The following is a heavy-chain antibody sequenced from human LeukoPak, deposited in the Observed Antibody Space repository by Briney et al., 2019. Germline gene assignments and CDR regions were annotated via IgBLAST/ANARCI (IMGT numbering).Heavy chain of an antibody. CDR3: ASGRLFPTVDY. CDR2: ISSSSSYI. D-gene: IGHD2-21*01. Sequence: PGGSLRLSCAASGFTFSSYSMNWVRRAPGKGLEWVSSISSSSSYIYYADSVKGRFTISRDNAKNSLYLQTNSLRAEDTAVYYCASGRLFPTVDYWGQGTLVTVSS. V-gene: IGHV3-21*01. CDR1: GFTFSSYS. J-gene: IGHJ4*02.